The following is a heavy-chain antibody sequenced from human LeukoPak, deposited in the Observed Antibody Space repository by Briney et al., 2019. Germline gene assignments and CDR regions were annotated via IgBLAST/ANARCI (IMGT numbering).Heavy chain of an antibody. CDR3: ARLGYCSSTSCYPDF. V-gene: IGHV4-38-2*02. J-gene: IGHJ4*02. Sequence: SETLSLTCTVSDYSISSLYYWGWIRQPPGKGLEWITSIHHSGSTDYNPSLKSRVTISIDTSKNQFSLKLKYVTAADTPVYYCARLGYCSSTSCYPDFWGQGTLVTVSS. CDR1: DYSISSLYY. CDR2: IHHSGST. D-gene: IGHD2-2*01.